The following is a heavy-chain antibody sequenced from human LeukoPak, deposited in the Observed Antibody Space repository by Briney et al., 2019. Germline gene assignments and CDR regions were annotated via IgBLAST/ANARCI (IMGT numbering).Heavy chain of an antibody. V-gene: IGHV3-30-3*01. Sequence: GGSLRLSCAASGFTFSSYAMHWVRQAPGKGLGWVAVISYDGSNKYYADSVKGRFTISRDNSKNTLYLQMNSLRAEDTAVYYCAREWHYYGMDVWGQGTTVTVSS. J-gene: IGHJ6*02. CDR3: AREWHYYGMDV. CDR1: GFTFSSYA. CDR2: ISYDGSNK. D-gene: IGHD5-12*01.